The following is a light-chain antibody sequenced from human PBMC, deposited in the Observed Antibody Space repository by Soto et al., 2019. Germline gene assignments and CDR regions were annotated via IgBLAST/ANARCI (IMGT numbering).Light chain of an antibody. V-gene: IGKV1-6*01. J-gene: IGKJ1*01. CDR1: QGIRND. CDR2: AAA. CDR3: LQDYNYPHT. Sequence: AIQMTKSPSSLSASVEDRVTITCRASQGIRNDLGWYQQKPGKAPTVLIFAAASLQRGVPSRFSGSGSGTDFTLTISSLQPEDFATYYCLQDYNYPHTFGQGTKVEIK.